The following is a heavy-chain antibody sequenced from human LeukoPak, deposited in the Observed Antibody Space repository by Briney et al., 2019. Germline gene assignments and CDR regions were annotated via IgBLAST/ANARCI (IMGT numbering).Heavy chain of an antibody. V-gene: IGHV3-49*04. D-gene: IGHD2-2*01. CDR1: GFTFGDYA. J-gene: IGHJ6*02. CDR3: TPSHCISTTCYVGMDV. Sequence: GGSLRLSCATSGFTFGDYAMSWVRQAPGKGLEWVGFITNKPSGETTEYAASVKGRFTVSRDDSKSIAYLQMNSLKTEDTGVYYCTPSHCISTTCYVGMDVWGQGTTVTVSS. CDR2: ITNKPSGETT.